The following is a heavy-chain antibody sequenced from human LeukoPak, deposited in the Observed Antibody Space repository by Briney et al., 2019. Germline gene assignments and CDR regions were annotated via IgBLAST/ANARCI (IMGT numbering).Heavy chain of an antibody. V-gene: IGHV4-34*01. Sequence: PSEILSLTCAVYGGSFSGYYWSWIRQPPGKGLEWIGEINHSGSTNYNPSLKSRVTISVDTSKNQFSLKLSSVTAADTAVYYCARGRGYCSSTSCYRHNWFDPWGQGTLVTVSS. D-gene: IGHD2-2*01. J-gene: IGHJ5*02. CDR2: INHSGST. CDR3: ARGRGYCSSTSCYRHNWFDP. CDR1: GGSFSGYY.